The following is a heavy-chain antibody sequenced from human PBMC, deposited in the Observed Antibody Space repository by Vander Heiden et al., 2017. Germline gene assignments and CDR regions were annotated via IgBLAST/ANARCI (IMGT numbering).Heavy chain of an antibody. J-gene: IGHJ4*02. CDR1: DFTFSCAW. Sequence: EVQLVESGGGLVEPGGSLRLSCAASDFTFSCAWMHWVRHAPGKGLEWVGRIKSIAHGGTTDYAASVEGRFTISRDDSTKTLYLQMNSLQTGDTAVYYCTTGLANYFAFWGQGTLVTVSS. CDR3: TTGLANYFAF. D-gene: IGHD6-6*01. V-gene: IGHV3-15*07. CDR2: IKSIAHGGTT.